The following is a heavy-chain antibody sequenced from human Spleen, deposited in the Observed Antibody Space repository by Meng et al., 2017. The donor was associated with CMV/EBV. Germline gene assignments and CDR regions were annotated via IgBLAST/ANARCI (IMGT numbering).Heavy chain of an antibody. J-gene: IGHJ5*02. V-gene: IGHV4-34*01. CDR3: ARSMRYCSSTSCLNWFDP. Sequence: SSSGYYWSWRRQPPGKGLEWIGEINHSGSTNYNPSLKSRVTISVDTSKNQFSLKLSSVTAADTAVYYCARSMRYCSSTSCLNWFDPWGQGTLVTVSS. CDR1: SSSGYY. CDR2: INHSGST. D-gene: IGHD2-2*01.